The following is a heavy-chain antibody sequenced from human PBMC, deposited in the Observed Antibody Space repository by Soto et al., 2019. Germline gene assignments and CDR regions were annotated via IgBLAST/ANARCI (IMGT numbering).Heavy chain of an antibody. D-gene: IGHD3-22*01. J-gene: IGHJ4*02. CDR2: INPNSGGT. CDR1: GYTFTGYY. CDR3: ARAHYEPSYYFDY. Sequence: ASVKVSCKASGYTFTGYYVHWVRQAPGQGLEWMGWINPNSGGTNYAQKFQGWVTMTRDTSISTAYMELSRLRSDDTAVYYCARAHYEPSYYFDYWGQGTLVTVSS. V-gene: IGHV1-2*04.